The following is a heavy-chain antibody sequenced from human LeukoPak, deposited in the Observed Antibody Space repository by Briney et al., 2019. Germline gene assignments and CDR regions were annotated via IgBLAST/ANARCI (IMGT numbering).Heavy chain of an antibody. CDR1: GYSISSGYY. CDR3: ARPKQYYDFWSDYSYYFDY. CDR2: IYHSGST. Sequence: SETLSLTCAVSGYSISSGYYWGWIRQPPGKGLEWIGIIYHSGSTYYNPSLKSRVTISVDTSKNQFSLKLSSVTAADTAVYYCARPKQYYDFWSDYSYYFDYWGQGTLVTVSS. D-gene: IGHD3-3*01. J-gene: IGHJ4*02. V-gene: IGHV4-38-2*01.